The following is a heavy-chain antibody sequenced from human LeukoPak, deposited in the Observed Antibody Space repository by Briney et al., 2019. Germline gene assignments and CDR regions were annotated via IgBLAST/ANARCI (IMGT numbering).Heavy chain of an antibody. V-gene: IGHV3-23*01. CDR3: ARDGYYGSGSYDWFDP. J-gene: IGHJ5*02. CDR2: ISGSGGST. Sequence: GGSLRLSCAASGFTFSSYAMSWVRQAPGKGPEWVSAISGSGGSTYYADSVKGRLTISRDNAKNSLYLQMNSLRAEDTAVYYCARDGYYGSGSYDWFDPWGQGTLVTVSS. CDR1: GFTFSSYA. D-gene: IGHD3-10*01.